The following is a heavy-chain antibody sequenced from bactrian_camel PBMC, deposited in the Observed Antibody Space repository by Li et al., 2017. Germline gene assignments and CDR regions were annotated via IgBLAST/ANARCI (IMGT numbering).Heavy chain of an antibody. D-gene: IGHD2*01. CDR1: KYRITNY. CDR3: AADRGLRAYCYTPSDFDS. CDR2: FDSVGTT. Sequence: HVQLVESGGGSVQPGGSLRLSCTYSKYRITNYCMGWFRQAPGKEREKVAFFDSVGTTSYSDSVNGRFTISKDGRKNTLYLQMDNLKSEDSGIYYCAADRGLRAYCYTPSDFDSWGQGTQVTVS. V-gene: IGHV3S53*01. J-gene: IGHJ6*01.